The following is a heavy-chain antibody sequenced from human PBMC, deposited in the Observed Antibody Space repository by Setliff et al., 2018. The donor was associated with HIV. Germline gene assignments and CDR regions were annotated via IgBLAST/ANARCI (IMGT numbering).Heavy chain of an antibody. D-gene: IGHD2-2*01. J-gene: IGHJ4*02. CDR3: ARGYCSSTSCYGIYYFDN. V-gene: IGHV1-8*01. CDR2: MNPKSGNT. Sequence: ASVKVSCKASGYNFTSHDINWVRQAPGQGLEWMGWMNPKSGNTGYARKFQGRVTMTRKTSISTAYMELRSLRSDDRAVYYCARGYCSSTSCYGIYYFDNWGQGTPVTVSS. CDR1: GYNFTSHD.